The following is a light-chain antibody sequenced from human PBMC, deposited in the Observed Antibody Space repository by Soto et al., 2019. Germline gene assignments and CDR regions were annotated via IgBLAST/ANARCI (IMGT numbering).Light chain of an antibody. J-gene: IGKJ1*01. CDR3: QQYGYSPRT. CDR1: QTLTSSY. V-gene: IGKV3-20*01. CDR2: GAS. Sequence: EIVLTQSPGTLSLSPGERATLSCRASQTLTSSYLAWYQQKPGQAPRLLIYGASSRATDIPDRFSGSGSGTDFTLTISRLEPEDFALYYCQQYGYSPRTFGQGTKVEIK.